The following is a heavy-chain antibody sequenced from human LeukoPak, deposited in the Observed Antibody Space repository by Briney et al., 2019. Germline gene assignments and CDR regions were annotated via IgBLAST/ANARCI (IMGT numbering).Heavy chain of an antibody. CDR1: GFTFSSYA. Sequence: GSLRLSCAASGFTFSSYAMSWVRQAPGKGLGWVSAISGSGGSTYYADSVKGRFTISSDNSKNTLYLQMNSLRAEDTAVYYCAKDWFKQQLGGFDIWGQGTMVTVSS. CDR3: AKDWFKQQLGGFDI. V-gene: IGHV3-23*01. CDR2: ISGSGGST. J-gene: IGHJ3*02. D-gene: IGHD6-13*01.